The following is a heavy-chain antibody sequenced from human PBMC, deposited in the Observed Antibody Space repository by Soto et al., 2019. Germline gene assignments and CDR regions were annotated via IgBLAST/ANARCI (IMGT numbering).Heavy chain of an antibody. Sequence: LRLSCSAAGFSLSDFWMHWIRQAPGKGLVWVARISDDAITRSYADFVEGRFTISRDNAKNMVYLQLNSLTTDDTAFYYCAREVPISAVNYIDHWGQGALVTVSS. V-gene: IGHV3-74*01. J-gene: IGHJ4*02. D-gene: IGHD5-12*01. CDR1: GFSLSDFW. CDR2: ISDDAITR. CDR3: AREVPISAVNYIDH.